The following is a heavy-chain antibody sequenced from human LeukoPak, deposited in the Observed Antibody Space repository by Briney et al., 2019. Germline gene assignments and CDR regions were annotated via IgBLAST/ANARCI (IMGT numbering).Heavy chain of an antibody. CDR2: ISSSGSTI. CDR3: AALLWFGEGDWFDP. CDR1: GFPFSDYY. V-gene: IGHV3-11*01. D-gene: IGHD3-10*01. Sequence: GSLSLSFAASGFPFSDYYMSWIRQAPGNGLGWVSYISSSGSTIYYADSVKGRFTISRDDAKNSLYLQMNSLRAEDTAVYYCAALLWFGEGDWFDPWGQGTLVTVSS. J-gene: IGHJ5*02.